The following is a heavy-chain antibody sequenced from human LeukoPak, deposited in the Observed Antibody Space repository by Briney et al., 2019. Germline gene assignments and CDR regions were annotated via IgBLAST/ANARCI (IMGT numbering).Heavy chain of an antibody. CDR2: ISYSGYT. J-gene: IGHJ4*02. D-gene: IGHD4-23*01. CDR1: GGSIRSYY. Sequence: SSETLSLTCTVSGGSIRSYYWSWIRQAPGKGLEWIGFISYSGYTSYSPSLKSRVAISVDTSKSQFSLRLSSRTAADTAIYYCVRGRNDNGGMFFDSWAQGTLVTVSS. V-gene: IGHV4-59*01. CDR3: VRGRNDNGGMFFDS.